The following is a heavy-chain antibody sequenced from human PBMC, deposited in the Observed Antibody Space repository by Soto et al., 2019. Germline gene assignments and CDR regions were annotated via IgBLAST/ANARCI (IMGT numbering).Heavy chain of an antibody. V-gene: IGHV1-18*01. Sequence: ASVMVSCKASGSTFTSYGISWVRQAPGQGLERMGRLSAYNGNTNYAQKLQGRVTMTTDTSTSTAYMERMSLRSDDTAVYYCTSNQDCLVGARPGCYYYSGMDGWGQGTTVTVS. J-gene: IGHJ6*02. CDR1: GSTFTSYG. CDR3: TSNQDCLVGARPGCYYYSGMDG. CDR2: LSAYNGNT. D-gene: IGHD1-26*01.